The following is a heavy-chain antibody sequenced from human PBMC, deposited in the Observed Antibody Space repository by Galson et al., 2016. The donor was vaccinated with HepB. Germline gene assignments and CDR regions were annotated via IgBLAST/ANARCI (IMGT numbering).Heavy chain of an antibody. CDR2: IVRDGSTS. D-gene: IGHD3-10*01. Sequence: SLRLSCAASGFTFSNYWMNWVRQAPGKGLVWVSRIVRDGSTSTYADSVKGRFTSSRDNARNTLYLQMNSLRAEDTAVYYCARGDGTGYHQSPEYWGQGTLVTVSS. CDR1: GFTFSNYW. V-gene: IGHV3-74*01. J-gene: IGHJ4*02. CDR3: ARGDGTGYHQSPEY.